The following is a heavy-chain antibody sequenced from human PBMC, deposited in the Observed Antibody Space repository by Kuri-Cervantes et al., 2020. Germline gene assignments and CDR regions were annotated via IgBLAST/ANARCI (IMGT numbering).Heavy chain of an antibody. Sequence: SVKVSCKASGGTFSSYAISWVRQAPGQGLEWMGGIIPIFGTANYAQKFQGRVTITADESTSTAYMELSSLRSEDTAVYYCARGGYSYGADAFDIWGQETMVTVSS. CDR3: ARGGYSYGADAFDI. CDR2: IIPIFGTA. D-gene: IGHD5-18*01. J-gene: IGHJ3*02. CDR1: GGTFSSYA. V-gene: IGHV1-69*13.